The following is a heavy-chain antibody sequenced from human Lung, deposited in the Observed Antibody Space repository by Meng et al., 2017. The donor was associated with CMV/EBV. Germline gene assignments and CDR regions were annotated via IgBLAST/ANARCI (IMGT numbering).Heavy chain of an antibody. CDR2: IYPGESDA. J-gene: IGHJ4*02. Sequence: GEXXKISCQVSGNRFSNSWIGWVRQMPGKGLDWMAIIYPGESDAVHNPSFQGRVTISADKSISTAYLQWSSLRASDTAMYYCVRREYFDTGSGNWGQGRMVTVSS. CDR1: GNRFSNSW. CDR3: VRREYFDTGSGN. V-gene: IGHV5-51*01. D-gene: IGHD3-10*01.